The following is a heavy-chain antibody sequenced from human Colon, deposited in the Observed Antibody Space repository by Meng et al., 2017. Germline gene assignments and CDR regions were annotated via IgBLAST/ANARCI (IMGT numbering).Heavy chain of an antibody. CDR1: GYTINHYA. Sequence: QLVHAGAELAKPGSPLTGPCNAHGYTINHYASNWLRHVTGPGPECMGLMKPNTGSTDYAQNFQDRVTMTSNSSLSTAYIELSSLRSNDTSVYYCARGPFRSGRSWFDPWGQGTLVTVSS. CDR2: MKPNTGST. V-gene: IGHV1-8*02. J-gene: IGHJ5*02. CDR3: ARGPFRSGRSWFDP. D-gene: IGHD6-25*01.